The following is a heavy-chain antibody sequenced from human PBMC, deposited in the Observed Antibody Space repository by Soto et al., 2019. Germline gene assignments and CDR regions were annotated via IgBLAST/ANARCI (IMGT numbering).Heavy chain of an antibody. J-gene: IGHJ6*03. V-gene: IGHV3-23*01. D-gene: IGHD2-15*01. Sequence: GGSLRLSCAASGFTFSSYAMSWVRQAPGKGLEWVSAISGSGGSTYYADSVKGRFTISRDNSKNTLYLQMNSLRAEDTAVYYCAKDRPIYCSGGSCYGGYYYMDVWGKGTTVTVSS. CDR1: GFTFSSYA. CDR3: AKDRPIYCSGGSCYGGYYYMDV. CDR2: ISGSGGST.